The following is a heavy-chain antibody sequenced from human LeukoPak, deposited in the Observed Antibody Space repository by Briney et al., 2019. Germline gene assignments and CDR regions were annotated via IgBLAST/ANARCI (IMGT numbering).Heavy chain of an antibody. D-gene: IGHD2-15*01. CDR1: GFTFSNYW. CDR3: ASLGSCYSDFDY. J-gene: IGHJ4*02. CDR2: IKQDGSEK. Sequence: GGSLRLSCAASGFTFSNYWMSWVRLAPGKGLEWVANIKQDGSEKYYVDSVKGRFTISRDNAKNSLYLQMNSLRAEDTAVYYCASLGSCYSDFDYWGQGTLVTVSS. V-gene: IGHV3-7*03.